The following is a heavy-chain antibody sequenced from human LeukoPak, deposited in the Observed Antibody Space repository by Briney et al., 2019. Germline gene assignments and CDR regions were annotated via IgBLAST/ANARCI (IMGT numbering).Heavy chain of an antibody. CDR1: GFTFSNAW. CDR2: IKSKTDGGTT. V-gene: IGHV3-15*01. D-gene: IGHD1-26*01. CDR3: TTDLKWELRSDY. Sequence: PGGSLRLSCAASGFTFSNAWMSWVRQAPGKGLEWVGRIKSKTDGGTTDYAAPVKGRFTISRDDSKNTLYPQMNSLKTEDTAVYYCTTDLKWELRSDYWGQGTLVTVSS. J-gene: IGHJ4*02.